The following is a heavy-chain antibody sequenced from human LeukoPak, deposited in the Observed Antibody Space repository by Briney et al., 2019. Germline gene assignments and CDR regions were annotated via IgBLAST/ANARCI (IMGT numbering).Heavy chain of an antibody. CDR2: IYYSGST. D-gene: IGHD6-19*01. V-gene: IGHV4-59*01. Sequence: SETLSLTCTVSGGSISSYYWSWIRQPPGKELEWIGYIYYSGSTNYNPSLKSRVTISVDTSKNQFSLKLSSVTAADTAVYYCARVRYSSGWYLLAFDYWGQGTLVTVSS. J-gene: IGHJ4*02. CDR3: ARVRYSSGWYLLAFDY. CDR1: GGSISSYY.